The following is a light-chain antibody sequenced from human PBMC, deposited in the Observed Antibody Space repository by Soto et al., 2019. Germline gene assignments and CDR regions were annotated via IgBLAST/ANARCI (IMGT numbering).Light chain of an antibody. J-gene: IGKJ1*01. CDR3: QQYGSSPRT. CDR1: QSISSNY. V-gene: IGKV3-20*01. Sequence: EIVLTQSPGTLSMSPGERATLSCRASQSISSNYLAWYQQKPGQAPRLLICGASSRDTGIPDRFSGSGSVTDFTLTSSRLDAEDFAVDYGQQYGSSPRTFGQGTKVEFK. CDR2: GAS.